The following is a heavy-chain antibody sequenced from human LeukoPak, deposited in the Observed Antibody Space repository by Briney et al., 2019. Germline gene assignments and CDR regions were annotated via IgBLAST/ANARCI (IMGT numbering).Heavy chain of an antibody. V-gene: IGHV3-23*01. Sequence: GGSLRLSCAASGFTFSSYAMSWVRQAPGKGLEWVSAISGSGGSTYYANSVKGRFSISRDNSKNTLFLQMNSLRAEDTAVYYCARLTADGRLYFVDWGPGTLVTVSS. CDR2: ISGSGGST. CDR3: ARLTADGRLYFVD. CDR1: GFTFSSYA. J-gene: IGHJ4*02. D-gene: IGHD6-13*01.